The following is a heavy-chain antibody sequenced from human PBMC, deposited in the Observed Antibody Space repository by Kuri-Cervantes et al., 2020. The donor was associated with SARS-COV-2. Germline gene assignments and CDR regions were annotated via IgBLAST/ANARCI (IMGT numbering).Heavy chain of an antibody. J-gene: IGHJ4*02. D-gene: IGHD6-13*01. CDR3: ARGQYSSSWYSNLDY. Sequence: SCAVSGGSISSGGYSWSWIRQPPGKGLEWIGYIHHSGSTYYNPSLKSRVTISVDRSKNQFSLKLSSVTAADTAVYYCARGQYSSSWYSNLDYWGQGTLVTVSS. CDR2: IHHSGST. CDR1: GGSISSGGYS. V-gene: IGHV4-30-2*01.